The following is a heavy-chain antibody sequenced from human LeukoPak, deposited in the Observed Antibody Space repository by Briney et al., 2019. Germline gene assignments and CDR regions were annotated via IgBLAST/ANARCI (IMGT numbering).Heavy chain of an antibody. V-gene: IGHV3-66*01. CDR2: IYSGGST. J-gene: IGHJ4*02. CDR1: GFTVSSNY. Sequence: PGGSLRLSCAASGFTVSSNYMSWVRQAPGKGLEWVSAIYSGGSTYYADSVKGRFTISRDNSKNTLYLQMNSLRAEDTAVYYCARVSSSGSYFDYWGQGTLVTVSS. D-gene: IGHD3-22*01. CDR3: ARVSSSGSYFDY.